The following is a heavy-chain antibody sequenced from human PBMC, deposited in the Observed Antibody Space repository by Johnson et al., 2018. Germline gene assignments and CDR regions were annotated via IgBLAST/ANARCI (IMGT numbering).Heavy chain of an antibody. CDR1: GSIFSGYV. CDR3: AREGYSSGRAGIFDM. J-gene: IGHJ3*02. Sequence: QLVESGGGVVQPGRSLRLSCAASGSIFSGYVMHWVRQAPGKGLEWVALKSHDGISKQYGDSVKDRFTISRDDSKNTPYLEMNSLRVGDTAVYYCAREGYSSGRAGIFDMWGQGTMVTVS. V-gene: IGHV3-30*03. CDR2: KSHDGISK. D-gene: IGHD6-19*01.